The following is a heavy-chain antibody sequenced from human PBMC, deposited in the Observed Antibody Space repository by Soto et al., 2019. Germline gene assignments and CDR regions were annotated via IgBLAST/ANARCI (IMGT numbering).Heavy chain of an antibody. CDR2: TWYDGNDK. D-gene: IGHD2-2*01. CDR1: GFSFSTYG. J-gene: IGHJ4*02. CDR3: ATAAAGNSPFNY. V-gene: IGHV3-33*01. Sequence: QVHLVESGGGVVQPGRSLSLSCAASGFSFSTYGMHWVRQAPGKGLEWVAVTWYDGNDKYYADSVKGRFTISRDNSKNTLYLQMNSLGAEDTAVYYCATAAAGNSPFNYWGQGTLVTVSS.